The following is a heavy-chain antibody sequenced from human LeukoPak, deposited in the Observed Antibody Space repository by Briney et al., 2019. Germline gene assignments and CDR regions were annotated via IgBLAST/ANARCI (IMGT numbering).Heavy chain of an antibody. CDR3: ARDFFSGSYYFDY. D-gene: IGHD1-26*01. V-gene: IGHV3-30-3*01. J-gene: IGHJ4*02. CDR1: GYTLTELS. Sequence: SCKVSGYTLTELSMHWVRQAPGKGLEWVAVISYDGSNKYYADSVKGRFTISRDNSKNTLYLQMNSLRAEDTAVYYCARDFFSGSYYFDYWGQGTLVTVSP. CDR2: ISYDGSNK.